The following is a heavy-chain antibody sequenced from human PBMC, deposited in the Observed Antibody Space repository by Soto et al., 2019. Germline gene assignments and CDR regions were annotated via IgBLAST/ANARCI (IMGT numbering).Heavy chain of an antibody. CDR3: ARRLYRLGYCSSTSCYGGRGYYYYGMDV. D-gene: IGHD2-2*01. Sequence: KVSFRASRGTFTRDAISLVRQAPGQGLEWMGGIVPIFGTANYAQKFQGRVTITADKSTRTAYMELSSLRSEDTAVYYCARRLYRLGYCSSTSCYGGRGYYYYGMDVWGQGTTVTVS. CDR2: IVPIFGTA. CDR1: RGTFTRDA. V-gene: IGHV1-69*06. J-gene: IGHJ6*02.